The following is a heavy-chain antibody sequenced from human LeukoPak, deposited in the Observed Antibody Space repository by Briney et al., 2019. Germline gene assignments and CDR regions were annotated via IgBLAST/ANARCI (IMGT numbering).Heavy chain of an antibody. D-gene: IGHD3-10*01. Sequence: SETLSLTCAVSGGSISSGGYSWSWIRQPPGKGLEWIGYIYHSGSTYYNPSLKSRVTLSVDRSKNQFSLKLSSVTAADTAVYYCARENTMAHYFDYWSQGTLVTVSS. CDR3: ARENTMAHYFDY. V-gene: IGHV4-30-2*01. J-gene: IGHJ4*02. CDR1: GGSISSGGYS. CDR2: IYHSGST.